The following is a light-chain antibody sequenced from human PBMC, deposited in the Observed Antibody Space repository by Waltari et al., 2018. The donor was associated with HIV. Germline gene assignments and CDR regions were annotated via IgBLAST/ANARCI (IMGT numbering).Light chain of an antibody. J-gene: IGLJ3*02. CDR1: TSNIGTNH. CDR2: KNS. V-gene: IGLV1-47*01. Sequence: QSVLTQPPSASGSPGQRGTISCFGSTSNIGTNHVYWYQQLPGAAPRLLIYKNSQRSSGVPDRFSGSKSGTSASLAISGLRSEDEAEYYCATWDDSLSGRWVFGGGTKLTVL. CDR3: ATWDDSLSGRWV.